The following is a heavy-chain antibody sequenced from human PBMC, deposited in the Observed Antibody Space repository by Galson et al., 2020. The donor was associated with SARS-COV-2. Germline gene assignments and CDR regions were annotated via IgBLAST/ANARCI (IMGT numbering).Heavy chain of an antibody. Sequence: PGGSLRLSCAASGFTFSSYSMNWVRQAPGKGLEWVSSISSSSSYIYYADSVKGRFTISRDNAKNSLYLQMNSLRAEDTAVYYCARVSTVTYYYYYGMDVWGQGTTVTVSS. J-gene: IGHJ6*02. CDR3: ARVSTVTYYYYYGMDV. CDR2: ISSSSSYI. D-gene: IGHD4-4*01. V-gene: IGHV3-21*01. CDR1: GFTFSSYS.